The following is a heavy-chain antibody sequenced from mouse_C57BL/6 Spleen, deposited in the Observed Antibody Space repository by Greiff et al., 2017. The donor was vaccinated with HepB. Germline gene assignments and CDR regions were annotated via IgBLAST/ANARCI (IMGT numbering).Heavy chain of an antibody. J-gene: IGHJ3*01. CDR2: IDPSDSYT. V-gene: IGHV1-50*01. CDR3: ARDLWFAY. CDR1: GYTFTSYW. Sequence: QVQLQQPGAELVKPGASVKLSCKASGYTFTSYWMQWVKQRPGQGLEWIGEIDPSDSYTNYNQKFKGKATLTVDTSSSTAYMQLSSLTSEDSAVYYCARDLWFAYWGQGTLVTVSA.